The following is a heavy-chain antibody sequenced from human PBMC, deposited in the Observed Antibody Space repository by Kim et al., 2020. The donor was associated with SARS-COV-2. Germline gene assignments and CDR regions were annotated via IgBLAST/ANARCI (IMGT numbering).Heavy chain of an antibody. CDR3: ARDLYDSSGSNAFDI. J-gene: IGHJ3*02. D-gene: IGHD3-22*01. Sequence: PSPTRRVTISVDASKNQFSLKLSSVTAADTAVYYCARDLYDSSGSNAFDIWGQGTMVTVSS. V-gene: IGHV4-59*01.